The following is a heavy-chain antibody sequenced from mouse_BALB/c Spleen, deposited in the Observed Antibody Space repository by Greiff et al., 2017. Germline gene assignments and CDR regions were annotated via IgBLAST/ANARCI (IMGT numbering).Heavy chain of an antibody. Sequence: QVQLQQSGPQLVRPGASVKISCKASGYSFTSYWMHWVKQRPGQGLEWIGMIDPSDSETRLNQKFKDKATLTVDKSSSTAYMQLSSPTSEDSAVYYCARRGDYDSFFDYWGQGTTLTVSS. CDR1: GYSFTSYW. J-gene: IGHJ2*01. V-gene: IGHV1S127*01. CDR3: ARRGDYDSFFDY. D-gene: IGHD2-4*01. CDR2: IDPSDSET.